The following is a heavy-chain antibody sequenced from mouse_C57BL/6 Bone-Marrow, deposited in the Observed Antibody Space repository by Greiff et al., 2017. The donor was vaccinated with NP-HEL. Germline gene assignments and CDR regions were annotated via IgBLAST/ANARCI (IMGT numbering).Heavy chain of an antibody. CDR2: INPNNGGT. D-gene: IGHD3-1*01. CDR3: ARDRGLPAWFAY. Sequence: EVQLQQSGPELVKPGASVKISCKASGYTFTDYYMNWVKQSHGKSLEWIGDINPNNGGTSYNQKFKGKATLTVDKSSSTAYMELRSLTSEDSAVYYCARDRGLPAWFAYWGQGTLVTVSA. V-gene: IGHV1-26*01. CDR1: GYTFTDYY. J-gene: IGHJ3*01.